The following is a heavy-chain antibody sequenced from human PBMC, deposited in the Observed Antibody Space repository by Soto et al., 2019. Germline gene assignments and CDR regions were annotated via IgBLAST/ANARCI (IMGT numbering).Heavy chain of an antibody. D-gene: IGHD6-19*01. J-gene: IGHJ3*02. CDR1: GFTFSKFW. CDR2: IKHDGSQS. V-gene: IGHV3-7*03. Sequence: GGSLRLSCITSGFTFSKFWMSWVRQAPGKGLEWVANIKHDGSQSYYEDSVKGRFTISRDNAKNSLYLQVNSLRVDDTAVYFCAKDRVTVVGYDAFDIWGQGTMVTVSS. CDR3: AKDRVTVVGYDAFDI.